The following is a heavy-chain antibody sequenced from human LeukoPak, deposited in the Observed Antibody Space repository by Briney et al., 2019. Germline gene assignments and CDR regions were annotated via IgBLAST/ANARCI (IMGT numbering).Heavy chain of an antibody. Sequence: GGPLRLSCAASGFTFSSYGMSWVRQAPGKGLEWVSTIRSDGGSAYSADSVKGRFTISRDNSKNTLYLQMNSLRGDDTAVYYCAKRAAVGTKSLYYFEYWGQGTLVTVSS. CDR2: IRSDGGSA. D-gene: IGHD6-13*01. CDR1: GFTFSSYG. V-gene: IGHV3-23*01. CDR3: AKRAAVGTKSLYYFEY. J-gene: IGHJ4*02.